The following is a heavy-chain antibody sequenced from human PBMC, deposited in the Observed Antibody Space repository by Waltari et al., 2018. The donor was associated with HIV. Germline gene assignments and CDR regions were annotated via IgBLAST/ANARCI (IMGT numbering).Heavy chain of an antibody. CDR2: FDPEEGEA. V-gene: IGHV1-24*01. CDR1: GDTLSELS. CDR3: TAGEPPGGY. D-gene: IGHD1-1*01. J-gene: IGHJ4*02. Sequence: QVQLGQSGAEGKKPGAAVKVSCKVSGDTLSELSMHWVRQAAGKGCDWMGGFDPEEGEAIYAQKFQGRVTMTEDTSTDTAYMEVANLKFEDTAVYYCTAGEPPGGYWGQGTLVTVSS.